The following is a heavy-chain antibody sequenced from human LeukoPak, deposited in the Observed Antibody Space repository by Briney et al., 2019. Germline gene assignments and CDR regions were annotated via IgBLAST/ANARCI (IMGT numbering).Heavy chain of an antibody. CDR3: ARDYYDSRRKFDY. CDR2: ISSSTSYI. Sequence: GGSLRLSCAASGFTLSSYSMNWVRQAPGKGLEWVSSISSSTSYIFYADSVKGRFTISRDNAKNSLYLQTNSLRAEDTAVYYCARDYYDSRRKFDYWGQGTLVTVSS. V-gene: IGHV3-21*01. D-gene: IGHD3-22*01. CDR1: GFTLSSYS. J-gene: IGHJ4*02.